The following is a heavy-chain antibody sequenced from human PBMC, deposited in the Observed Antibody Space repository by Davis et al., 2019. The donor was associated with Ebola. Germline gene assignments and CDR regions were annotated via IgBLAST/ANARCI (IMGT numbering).Heavy chain of an antibody. Sequence: PSETLSLTCAVYGGSFSGYYWSWIRQPPGKGLEWIGETNHSGSTNYNPSLKSRVTISVDTSKNQFSLKLSSVTAADTAVYYCAGGKRWPVTTLFPRIPQGYFDLWGRGTLVTVSS. CDR2: TNHSGST. D-gene: IGHD4-17*01. CDR3: AGGKRWPVTTLFPRIPQGYFDL. CDR1: GGSFSGYY. J-gene: IGHJ2*01. V-gene: IGHV4-34*01.